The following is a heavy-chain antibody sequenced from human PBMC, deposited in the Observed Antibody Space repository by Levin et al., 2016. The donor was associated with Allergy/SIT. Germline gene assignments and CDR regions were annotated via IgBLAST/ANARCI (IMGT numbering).Heavy chain of an antibody. Sequence: GESLKISCAASGFTFSSYAMSWVRQAPGKGLEWVSAISGSGGSTYYADSVKGRFTISRDNSKNTLYLQMNSLRAEDTAVYYCARESGGEYGSSSRLLDPWGQGTLVTVSS. V-gene: IGHV3-23*01. CDR1: GFTFSSYA. J-gene: IGHJ5*02. D-gene: IGHD6-6*01. CDR2: ISGSGGST. CDR3: ARESGGEYGSSSRLLDP.